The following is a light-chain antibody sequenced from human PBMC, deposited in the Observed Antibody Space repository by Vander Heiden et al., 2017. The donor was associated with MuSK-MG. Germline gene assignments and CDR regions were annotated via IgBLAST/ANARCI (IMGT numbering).Light chain of an antibody. V-gene: IGKV1-6*02. Sequence: AIQMTQSPSSLSASVGDRVTITCRASQAIRNDLAWYQQRPGEAPNLLIYGASILRNGVPSRFSGSGSGASFTLTISRLQSEDSATYYCRQDYEYPRTFGQGTKVEIK. CDR2: GAS. CDR3: RQDYEYPRT. J-gene: IGKJ1*01. CDR1: QAIRND.